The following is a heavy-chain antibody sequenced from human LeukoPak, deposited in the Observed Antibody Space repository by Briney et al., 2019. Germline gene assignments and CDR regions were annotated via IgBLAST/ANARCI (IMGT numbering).Heavy chain of an antibody. J-gene: IGHJ4*02. V-gene: IGHV3-11*04. Sequence: PGGSLRLSCEASGFSFSNYFMSWIRQAPGKGLEWVSYITNSGRSTNYADAVKGRFTISRDNAKKSIYLEMTDLRAEDTGVYYCAREATGNYHVFDSWGQGTLVTVSS. CDR3: AREATGNYHVFDS. CDR1: GFSFSNYF. CDR2: ITNSGRST. D-gene: IGHD1-7*01.